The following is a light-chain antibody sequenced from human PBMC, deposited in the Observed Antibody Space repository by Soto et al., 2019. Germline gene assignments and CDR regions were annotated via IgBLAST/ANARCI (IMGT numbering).Light chain of an antibody. V-gene: IGKV1-5*01. CDR3: QHYNSYSEA. CDR2: HAS. CDR1: ESIGEW. J-gene: IGKJ1*01. Sequence: IQMKQSPSTLSASIGDRVTITCRASESIGEWLAWYQQKPGKAPKALISHASNLESGVPSRFSGSGSGTEFTLTISSLQPDDFATYYCQHYNSYSEAFGQGTKVDIK.